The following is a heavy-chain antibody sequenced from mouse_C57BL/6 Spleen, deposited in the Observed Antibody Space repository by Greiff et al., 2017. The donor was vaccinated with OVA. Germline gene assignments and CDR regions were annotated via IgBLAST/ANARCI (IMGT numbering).Heavy chain of an antibody. CDR3: ARFYSNYSGFFAY. CDR2: IYPGDGDT. Sequence: VKLVESGPELVKPGASVKISCKASGYAFSSSWMNWVKQRPGKGLEWIGRIYPGDGDTNYNGKFKGKATLTADKSSSTAYMQLSSLTSEDSAVYFCARFYSNYSGFFAYWGQGTLVTVSA. J-gene: IGHJ3*01. CDR1: GYAFSSSW. V-gene: IGHV1-82*01. D-gene: IGHD2-5*01.